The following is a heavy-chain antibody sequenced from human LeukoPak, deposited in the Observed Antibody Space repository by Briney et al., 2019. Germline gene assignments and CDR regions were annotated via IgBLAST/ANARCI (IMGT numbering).Heavy chain of an antibody. CDR2: IYYSGTT. V-gene: IGHV4-39*07. Sequence: SETLSLTCTVSSDSISSRDYYWGWIRQPPGKGLEWIASIYYSGTTHYNPSHQSRVTMSVDTSKNQFSLKLNSVTAADTATYYCAKETSLAGFASGLGFNYWGQGILVTVSS. J-gene: IGHJ4*02. D-gene: IGHD6-19*01. CDR3: AKETSLAGFASGLGFNY. CDR1: SDSISSRDYY.